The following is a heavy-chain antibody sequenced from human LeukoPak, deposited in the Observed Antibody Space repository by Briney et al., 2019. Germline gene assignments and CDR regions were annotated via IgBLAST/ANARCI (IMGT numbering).Heavy chain of an antibody. V-gene: IGHV4-59*08. D-gene: IGHD3-10*01. CDR3: ARHVSGIYGSRVDFDY. CDR1: GGSISLFY. J-gene: IGHJ4*02. Sequence: LETLSLTRFVSGGSISLFYWCWMPQPPGKGLEWIGYFYANGGTYYNPSLNSRFTMSVDTSKYQYYLKLNPVTAADTAVYYCARHVSGIYGSRVDFDYGSQGTLVTVSS. CDR2: FYANGGT.